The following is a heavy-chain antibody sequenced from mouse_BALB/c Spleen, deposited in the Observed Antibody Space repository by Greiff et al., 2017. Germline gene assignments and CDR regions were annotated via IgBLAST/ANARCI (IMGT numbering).Heavy chain of an antibody. CDR2: ISYSGST. Sequence: EVKLQESGPGLVKPSQSLSLTCTVTGYSITSDYAWNWIRQFPGNKLEWMGYISYSGSTSYNPSLKSRISITRDTSKNQFFLQLNSVTTEDTATYYCARRDEGTWFAYWGQGTLVTVSA. V-gene: IGHV3-2*02. D-gene: IGHD3-3*01. J-gene: IGHJ3*01. CDR3: ARRDEGTWFAY. CDR1: GYSITSDYA.